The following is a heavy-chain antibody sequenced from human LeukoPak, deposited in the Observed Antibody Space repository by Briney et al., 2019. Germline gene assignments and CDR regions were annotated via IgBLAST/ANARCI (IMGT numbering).Heavy chain of an antibody. J-gene: IGHJ4*02. CDR3: ARATVSPVD. Sequence: GGSLRLSCAASGFTFSTYWMHWVRQAPGKGLVWVSRMNSDGSITSYADSVKGRFTISRDNAKNTLYLQTNSLRAEDTAVYYCARATVSPVDSGQGTLVTVSS. CDR1: GFTFSTYW. CDR2: MNSDGSIT. D-gene: IGHD4-17*01. V-gene: IGHV3-74*01.